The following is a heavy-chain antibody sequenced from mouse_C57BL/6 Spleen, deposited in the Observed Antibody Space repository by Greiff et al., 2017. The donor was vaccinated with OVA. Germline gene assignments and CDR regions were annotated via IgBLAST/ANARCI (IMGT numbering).Heavy chain of an antibody. Sequence: VKVVESGAELVRPGSSVKLSCKASGYTFTSYWMHWVKQRPIQGLEWIGNIDPSDSETHYNQKFKDKATLTVDKSSSTAYMQLSSLTSEDSAVYYCARSDSNYVNYWGQGTTLTVSS. D-gene: IGHD2-5*01. CDR1: GYTFTSYW. J-gene: IGHJ2*01. CDR2: IDPSDSET. CDR3: ARSDSNYVNY. V-gene: IGHV1-52*01.